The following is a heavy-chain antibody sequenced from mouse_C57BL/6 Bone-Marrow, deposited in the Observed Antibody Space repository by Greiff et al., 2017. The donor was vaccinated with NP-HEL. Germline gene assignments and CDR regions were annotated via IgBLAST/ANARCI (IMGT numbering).Heavy chain of an antibody. CDR3: ARERDGAY. V-gene: IGHV1-81*01. D-gene: IGHD3-3*01. CDR2: IYPRSGNT. CDR1: GYTFTSYG. Sequence: QVQLKESGAELARPGASVKLSCKASGYTFTSYGISWVKQRTGQGLEWIGEIYPRSGNTYYNEKFKGKATLTADKSSSTAYMELRSLTSEDSAVYFWARERDGAYWGQGTLVTVSA. J-gene: IGHJ3*01.